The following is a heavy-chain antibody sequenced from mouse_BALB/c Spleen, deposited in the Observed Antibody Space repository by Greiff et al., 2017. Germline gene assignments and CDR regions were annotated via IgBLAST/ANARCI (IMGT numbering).Heavy chain of an antibody. CDR1: GYSITSCYS. CDR3: AGCPYYAMDY. CDR2: IHYGGST. D-gene: IGHD3-3*01. Sequence: EVQLQESGPDLVEPSQSLSITCTVTGYSITSCYSWHCIRQFPGNLLGWMGFIHYGGSTNYNPSLKSRISITRDTTKNQFFLQLNSVTTEDTATYYCAGCPYYAMDYWGQGTSVTVSS. V-gene: IGHV3-1*02. J-gene: IGHJ4*01.